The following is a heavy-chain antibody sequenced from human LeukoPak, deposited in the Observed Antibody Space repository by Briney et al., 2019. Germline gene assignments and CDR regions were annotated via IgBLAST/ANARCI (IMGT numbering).Heavy chain of an antibody. Sequence: QTGGSLRLSCAASGFTFSSYAMHWVRQAPGKGLEWVSAISGSGGSTYYADSVKGRFTISRDNSKNTLYLQMNSLRAEDTAVYYCAKDPPGYYYDSSGYFDPWGQGTLVTVSS. J-gene: IGHJ5*02. D-gene: IGHD3-22*01. V-gene: IGHV3-23*01. CDR2: ISGSGGST. CDR3: AKDPPGYYYDSSGYFDP. CDR1: GFTFSSYA.